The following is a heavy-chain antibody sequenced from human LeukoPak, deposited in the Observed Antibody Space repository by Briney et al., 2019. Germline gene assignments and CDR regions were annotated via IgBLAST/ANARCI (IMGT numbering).Heavy chain of an antibody. CDR1: GGSISSYY. Sequence: PSETLSLTRTVSGGSISSYYWSWIRQPPGKGLEWIGYIYHSGTTNYNPSLKSRVTISVDTSKNQFSLRLNSVTAADTAVYFCARRFNSVWYFDYWGQGTLVTVSS. J-gene: IGHJ4*02. V-gene: IGHV4-59*08. CDR2: IYHSGTT. D-gene: IGHD6-19*01. CDR3: ARRFNSVWYFDY.